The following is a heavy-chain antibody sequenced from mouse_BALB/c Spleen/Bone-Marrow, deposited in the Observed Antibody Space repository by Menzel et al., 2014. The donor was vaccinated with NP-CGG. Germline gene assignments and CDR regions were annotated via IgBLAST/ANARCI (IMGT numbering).Heavy chain of an antibody. CDR2: IWAGGGT. V-gene: IGHV2-9*02. D-gene: IGHD1-1*01. CDR3: ARDRYYYGSPYWYFDV. CDR1: GFSLTSFG. Sequence: VQLVESGPGLVAPSQCLSITCTVSGFSLTSFGVHWVRQSPGKGLEWLGVIWAGGGTNYYSALLSGLAISKDNAKGQVFLKMNRLQTEDTAMYYCARDRYYYGSPYWYFDVWGAGTTVTVSS. J-gene: IGHJ1*01.